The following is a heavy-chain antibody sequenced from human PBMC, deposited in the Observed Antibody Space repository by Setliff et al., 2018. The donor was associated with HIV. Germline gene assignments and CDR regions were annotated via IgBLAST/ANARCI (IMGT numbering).Heavy chain of an antibody. Sequence: SETLSLTCSVSGGSTSSSSYYWAWVRQPPGKGLEWIGEINHSGSTNYNPSLKSRGPISLDTSKNQFSLTLSSVTAADTAVYYCARYDYGDFDYWGQGTPVTVSS. CDR3: ARYDYGDFDY. CDR1: GGSTSSSSYY. J-gene: IGHJ4*02. D-gene: IGHD4-17*01. V-gene: IGHV4-39*07. CDR2: INHSGST.